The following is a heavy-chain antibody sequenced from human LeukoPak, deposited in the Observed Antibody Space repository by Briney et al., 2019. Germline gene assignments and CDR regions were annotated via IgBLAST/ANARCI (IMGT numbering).Heavy chain of an antibody. V-gene: IGHV3-73*01. Sequence: GGSLKLSCAASGFTFSDSAMHWVRQASGKGLEWVGRIRSKANSYATSYAASVKGRFTISRDESKSTAYLQMNSLKSEDTAVYYCVTSVAGPDYWGQGTLVTVSS. CDR2: IRSKANSYAT. CDR1: GFTFSDSA. CDR3: VTSVAGPDY. J-gene: IGHJ4*02. D-gene: IGHD6-19*01.